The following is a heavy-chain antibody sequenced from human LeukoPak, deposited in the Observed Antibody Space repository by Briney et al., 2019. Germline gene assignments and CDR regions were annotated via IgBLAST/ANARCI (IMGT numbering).Heavy chain of an antibody. CDR3: AKWSAVAGLYYYYYGMDV. D-gene: IGHD6-19*01. CDR2: ISGSGGST. V-gene: IGHV3-23*01. J-gene: IGHJ6*02. CDR1: GFTFSNAW. Sequence: GGSLRLSCAASGFTFSNAWMSWVRQAPGKGLEWVSAISGSGGSTYYADSVKGRFTISRDNSKNTLYLQMNSLRAEDTAVYYCAKWSAVAGLYYYYYGMDVWGQGTTVTVSS.